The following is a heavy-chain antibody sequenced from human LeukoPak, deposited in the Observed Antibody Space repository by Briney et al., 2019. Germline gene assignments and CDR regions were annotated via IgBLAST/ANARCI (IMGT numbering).Heavy chain of an antibody. D-gene: IGHD3-9*01. CDR1: GFHVITYY. Sequence: AGGSLRLSCAASGFHVITYYMNWFRQAPGKGLEWVSAISGSGGSTYYADSVKGRFTISRDNSKNTLYLQMNSLRAEDTAVYYCASYDILTGTFDYWGQGTLVTVSS. CDR3: ASYDILTGTFDY. V-gene: IGHV3-23*01. CDR2: ISGSGGST. J-gene: IGHJ4*02.